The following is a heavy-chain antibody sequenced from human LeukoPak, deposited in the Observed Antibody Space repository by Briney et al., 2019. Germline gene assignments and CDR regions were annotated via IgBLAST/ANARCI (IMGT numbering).Heavy chain of an antibody. CDR1: GYTFTGYY. D-gene: IGHD3-10*01. CDR2: INPNSGGT. CDR3: ARDLYGSGSYYKMNY. Sequence: ASVKVSCKASGYTFTGYYMHWVRHAPGQGLEWMGWINPNSGGTNYAQKFQGRVTMTRDTSISTAYMELSRLRSDDTAVYYCARDLYGSGSYYKMNYWGQGTLVTVSS. J-gene: IGHJ4*02. V-gene: IGHV1-2*02.